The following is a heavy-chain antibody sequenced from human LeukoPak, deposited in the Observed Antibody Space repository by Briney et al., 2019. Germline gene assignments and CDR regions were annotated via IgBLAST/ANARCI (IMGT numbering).Heavy chain of an antibody. D-gene: IGHD3-22*01. CDR2: ISNSGGAI. V-gene: IGHV3-11*01. CDR3: ARVRSGYYFDY. J-gene: IGHJ4*02. CDR1: GFNFIDFY. Sequence: KPGGSLRLSCAASGFNFIDFYMGWIRQAPGKGLEWISSISNSGGAIYYSDSVKGRFTMSRDNAKNSLFLQVDSLRAEDTALYYCARVRSGYYFDYWGQGTLVTVSS.